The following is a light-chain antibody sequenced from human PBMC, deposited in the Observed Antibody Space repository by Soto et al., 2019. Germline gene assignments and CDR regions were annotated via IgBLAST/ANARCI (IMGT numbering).Light chain of an antibody. CDR1: WSVSSN. V-gene: IGKV3-15*01. CDR3: QVRTNWSIA. J-gene: IGKJ5*01. Sequence: EIVITQCPATRAGSPGEKATLSGRASWSVSSNLAWYKQKPGQSPRLLISGASTRAADFPARFSGSGSGTEFILTLNNLEPEDFAVYYCQVRTNWSIALGRGTRLEI. CDR2: GAS.